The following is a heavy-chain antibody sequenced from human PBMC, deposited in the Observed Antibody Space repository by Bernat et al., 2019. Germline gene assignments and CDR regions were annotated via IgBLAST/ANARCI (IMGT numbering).Heavy chain of an antibody. CDR3: ARAPNCNDVAP. CDR2: ISYDGSNK. CDR1: GFTFSSYA. V-gene: IGHV3-30-3*01. J-gene: IGHJ5*02. D-gene: IGHD1-1*01. Sequence: QVQLVESGGGVVQPGRSLRLSCAASGFTFSSYAMHWVRQAPGKGLEWVAVISYDGSNKYYADSVKGRFTISRDNSKNTLYLQMNSLRAEDTAVYYCARAPNCNDVAPWGQGTLVTVSS.